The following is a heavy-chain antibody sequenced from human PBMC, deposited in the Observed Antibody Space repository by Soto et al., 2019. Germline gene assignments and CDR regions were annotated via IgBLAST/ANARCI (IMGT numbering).Heavy chain of an antibody. Sequence: QVQLVQSGAEVKKPGASVKVSCKASGYTFTSYDINWVRQATGQGLAWMGWMNPNSGNTGYAQKFQGRVTMTRNTSISTAYMELSSLRSEDTAVYYCARRTRCGNSRYGMDVWCQGTTVTVSS. CDR1: GYTFTSYD. J-gene: IGHJ6*02. V-gene: IGHV1-8*01. CDR2: MNPNSGNT. CDR3: ARRTRCGNSRYGMDV. D-gene: IGHD2-21*02.